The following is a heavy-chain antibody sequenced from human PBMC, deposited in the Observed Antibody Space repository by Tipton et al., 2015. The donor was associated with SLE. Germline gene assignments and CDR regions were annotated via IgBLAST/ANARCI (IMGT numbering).Heavy chain of an antibody. Sequence: TLSLTCAVYGGSFSGYYWSWIRQPPGKGLEWIGTIYYSGNTYYNPSLKRRVTISLDRSKNQFFLKLRSVNAADTAVYYCASLGAVTDAYNDEDWGQGTLVTVSS. CDR3: ASLGAVTDAYNDED. J-gene: IGHJ4*02. CDR1: GGSFSGYY. D-gene: IGHD5-24*01. CDR2: IYYSGNT. V-gene: IGHV4-34*01.